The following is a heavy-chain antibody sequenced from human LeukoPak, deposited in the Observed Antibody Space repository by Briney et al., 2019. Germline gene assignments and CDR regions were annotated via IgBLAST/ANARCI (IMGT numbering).Heavy chain of an antibody. CDR3: ARDSYYYDSSGYYPFDY. Sequence: SETLSLTCTVSGGSISSSSYYWGWIRQPPGKGLEWIGSIYHSGSTYYNPSLKSRVTISVDTSKNQFSLKLSSVTAADTAVYYCARDSYYYDSSGYYPFDYWGQGTLVTVSS. CDR2: IYHSGST. D-gene: IGHD3-22*01. J-gene: IGHJ4*02. CDR1: GGSISSSSYY. V-gene: IGHV4-39*07.